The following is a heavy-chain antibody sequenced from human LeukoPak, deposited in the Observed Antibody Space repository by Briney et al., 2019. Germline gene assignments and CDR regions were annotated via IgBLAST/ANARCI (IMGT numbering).Heavy chain of an antibody. CDR2: IFNSGST. CDR3: ARVILDYYDSSGYYFRHYYFDY. Sequence: PSGTLSLTCTVSGGSIHSSSYYWGWIRQPPGKGLEWIGSIFNSGSTYYNPSLKSRVTISVDTSKSQFSLKLSSVTAADTAVYYCARVILDYYDSSGYYFRHYYFDYWGQGTLVTVSS. CDR1: GGSIHSSSYY. D-gene: IGHD3-22*01. J-gene: IGHJ4*02. V-gene: IGHV4-39*07.